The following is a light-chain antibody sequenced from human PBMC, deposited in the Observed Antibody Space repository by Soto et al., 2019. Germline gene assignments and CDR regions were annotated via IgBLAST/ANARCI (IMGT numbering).Light chain of an antibody. CDR1: SSNIGSNY. J-gene: IGLJ2*01. V-gene: IGLV1-47*02. CDR2: SNN. CDR3: SAWDESLNSVV. Sequence: QSVLTQPPSASGTPGQRVTISCSGSSSNIGSNYVYWYQQLPGTAPKLLIYSNNQRPSGVPDRFSGSKSDTSASLAISGLRSEDEADYYCSAWDESLNSVVFGGWTKLTVL.